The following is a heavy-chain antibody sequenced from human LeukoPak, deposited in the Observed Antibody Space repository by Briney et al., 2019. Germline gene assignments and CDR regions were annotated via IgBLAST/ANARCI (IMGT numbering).Heavy chain of an antibody. Sequence: GGSLRLSCAASGFTFSSYGMHWVRQAPGKGLEWVAVMTYDGSKEYYADSVKDRFTISRDNSKNTLYLQMNSLRVEDTAVYYCLVWKHVFDRWGQGTLVTVSS. CDR2: MTYDGSKE. D-gene: IGHD5/OR15-5a*01. CDR1: GFTFSSYG. J-gene: IGHJ5*02. V-gene: IGHV3-30*03. CDR3: LVWKHVFDR.